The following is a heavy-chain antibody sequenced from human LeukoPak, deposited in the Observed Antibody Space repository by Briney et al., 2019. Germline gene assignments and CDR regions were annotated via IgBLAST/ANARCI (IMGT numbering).Heavy chain of an antibody. CDR2: ISWNSGSI. J-gene: IGHJ5*02. V-gene: IGHV3-9*01. D-gene: IGHD6-19*01. Sequence: GGSLRLSCAASGFTFDDYAMPWVRQAPGKGLEWVSGISWNSGSIGYADSVKGRFTISRDNAKNSLYLQMNSLRAEDTALYYCAKGAVAGYNWFDPWGQGTLVTVSS. CDR1: GFTFDDYA. CDR3: AKGAVAGYNWFDP.